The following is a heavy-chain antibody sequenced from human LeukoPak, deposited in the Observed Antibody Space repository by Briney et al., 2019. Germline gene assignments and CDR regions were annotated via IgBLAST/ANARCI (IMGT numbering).Heavy chain of an antibody. CDR1: GYCFTSYW. Sequence: GESLKISCKGFGYCFTSYWIGWVRPMPGEGVEWMGIIYPGDSDTRYSPSFQGQVTIAAAKSISTAYLQWSTLKASDTAMYYCASSYSDAFDIWGQGTTVTVSS. J-gene: IGHJ3*02. CDR2: IYPGDSDT. CDR3: ASSYSDAFDI. D-gene: IGHD2-21*01. V-gene: IGHV5-51*01.